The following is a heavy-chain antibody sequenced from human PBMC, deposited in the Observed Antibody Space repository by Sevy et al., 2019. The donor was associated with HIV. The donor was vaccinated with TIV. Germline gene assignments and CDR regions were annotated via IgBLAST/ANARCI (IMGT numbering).Heavy chain of an antibody. V-gene: IGHV3-21*01. CDR2: ISSSSTYI. CDR1: GFTFSSYS. J-gene: IGHJ4*02. D-gene: IGHD1-1*01. CDR3: ARGQNGKFDY. Sequence: GGSLRLSCVASGFTFSSYSMTWVRQAPGKGLEWVSSISSSSTYIFYADSVKGRFTISRDNAKNSLFLQMNTLRAEDSALYYCARGQNGKFDYWGQGTLVTVSS.